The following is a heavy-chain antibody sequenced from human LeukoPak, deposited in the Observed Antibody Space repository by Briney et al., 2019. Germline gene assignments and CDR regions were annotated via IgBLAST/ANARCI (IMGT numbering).Heavy chain of an antibody. V-gene: IGHV3-30*03. CDR1: GFTFSSYG. D-gene: IGHD6-19*01. J-gene: IGHJ4*02. CDR2: ISYDGSNK. Sequence: PGGSLRLSCAASGFTFSSYGMHWVRQAPGKGLEWVAVISYDGSNKYADSVKGRFTISRDNSKNTLFLQMNSLRPDDTAVYYCATTLGSGWKFDYWGQGTLVTVSS. CDR3: ATTLGSGWKFDY.